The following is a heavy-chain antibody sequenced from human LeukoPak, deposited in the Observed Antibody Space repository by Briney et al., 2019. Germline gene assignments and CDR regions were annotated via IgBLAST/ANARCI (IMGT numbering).Heavy chain of an antibody. CDR3: ATDLLLGVVAAIPRTGY. Sequence: ASVKVSCKASGYTFTGYYMHWVRQAPGQGLEWMGWINPNSGGTNYAQKFQGRVTMTRDTSIRTAYMELSRLRSDDTAVYYCATDLLLGVVAAIPRTGYWGQGTLVTVSS. CDR2: INPNSGGT. D-gene: IGHD2-15*01. V-gene: IGHV1-2*02. CDR1: GYTFTGYY. J-gene: IGHJ4*02.